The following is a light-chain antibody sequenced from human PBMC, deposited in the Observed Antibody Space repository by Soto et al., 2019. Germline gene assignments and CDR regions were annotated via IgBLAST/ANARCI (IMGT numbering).Light chain of an antibody. CDR3: QYYGSSHSNT. J-gene: IGKJ5*01. CDR1: QSVSSSY. Sequence: EIVLRQSPCTLSLSPGERATLYCRASQSVSSSYLAWYQQKPGQAPRLLIYVASSRATGIPDRFSGSGSGTDFTLTINRVEPEDFAVYYCQYYGSSHSNTFGQGTRLEI. V-gene: IGKV3-20*01. CDR2: VAS.